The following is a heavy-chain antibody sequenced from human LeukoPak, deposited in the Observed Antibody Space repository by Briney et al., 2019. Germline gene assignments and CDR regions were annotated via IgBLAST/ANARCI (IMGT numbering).Heavy chain of an antibody. V-gene: IGHV1-18*01. J-gene: IGHJ5*02. CDR2: ISGYDGNT. CDR3: ARDCSTSCYWFDP. CDR1: GYTFTTYG. Sequence: GASVKVSCKASGYTFTTYGISWVRQAPGQGLEWMGWISGYDGNTKCAQKLQGRVTMTTDTSTSTAYMELRSLRSDDTAVYYCARDCSTSCYWFDPWGQGTLVTVAS. D-gene: IGHD2-2*01.